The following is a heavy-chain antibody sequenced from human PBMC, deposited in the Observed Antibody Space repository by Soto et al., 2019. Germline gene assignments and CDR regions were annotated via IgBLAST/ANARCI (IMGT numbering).Heavy chain of an antibody. V-gene: IGHV1-46*03. CDR2: INPSGGST. D-gene: IGHD2-2*01. CDR3: ARGVVVVPAAMEYFDY. Sequence: ASVKVSCKASGYTFTSYYMHWVRQAPGQGLEWMGIINPSGGSTSYAQKFQGRVTMTRDTSTSTVYMELSSLRSEDTAVYYCARGVVVVPAAMEYFDYWGQGTLVTVSS. CDR1: GYTFTSYY. J-gene: IGHJ4*02.